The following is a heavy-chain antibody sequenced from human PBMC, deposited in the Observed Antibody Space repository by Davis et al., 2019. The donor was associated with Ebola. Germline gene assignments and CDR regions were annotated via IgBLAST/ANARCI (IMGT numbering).Heavy chain of an antibody. Sequence: PGGSLRLSCAASGFTFSPYAMNWVRQAPGKGLEWVSSITRTSSYIYYADSVKGRFTISRDNAKNSLYLQMDSLRAEDTAVYYCARGITLVEGIGVYFDYWGQGTLVTVSS. V-gene: IGHV3-21*01. J-gene: IGHJ4*02. CDR3: ARGITLVEGIGVYFDY. D-gene: IGHD3-10*01. CDR1: GFTFSPYA. CDR2: ITRTSSYI.